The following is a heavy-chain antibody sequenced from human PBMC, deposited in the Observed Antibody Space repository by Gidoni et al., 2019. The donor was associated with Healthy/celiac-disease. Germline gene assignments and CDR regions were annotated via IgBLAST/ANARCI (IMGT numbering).Heavy chain of an antibody. J-gene: IGHJ4*02. CDR2: ISSSSSYI. CDR1: GSPFSRYS. Sequence: EVQLVESGGGLVKPGWSLRLSCAASGSPFSRYSMNWVRQAPGKGLEWVSSISSSSSYIYYADSVKDRFTISRDNAKNSLYLQMNSLRAEDTAVYYCASGGSSGVRTVTLYWGQGTLVTVSS. CDR3: ASGGSSGVRTVTLY. D-gene: IGHD6-25*01. V-gene: IGHV3-21*01.